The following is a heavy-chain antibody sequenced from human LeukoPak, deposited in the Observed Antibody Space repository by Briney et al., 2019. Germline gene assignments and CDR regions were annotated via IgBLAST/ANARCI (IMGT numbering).Heavy chain of an antibody. J-gene: IGHJ5*02. Sequence: GASVRVSCKASGYTFTSYDINWVRQATGQGLEWMGWMNPNSGNTGYAQKFQGRVTMTRNTSISTAYMELSSLRSEDTAVYYCARGFPNSGVPRSSWYGGWFDPWGQGTLVTVSS. CDR1: GYTFTSYD. CDR3: ARGFPNSGVPRSSWYGGWFDP. CDR2: MNPNSGNT. D-gene: IGHD6-13*01. V-gene: IGHV1-8*01.